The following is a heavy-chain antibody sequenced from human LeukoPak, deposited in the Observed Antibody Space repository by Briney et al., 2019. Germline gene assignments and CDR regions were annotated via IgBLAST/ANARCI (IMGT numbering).Heavy chain of an antibody. CDR2: IYTSGST. J-gene: IGHJ5*02. D-gene: IGHD3-22*01. CDR1: GGSISSGSYY. CDR3: ARVGIYYYDSSGYPTITGWFDP. V-gene: IGHV4-61*02. Sequence: PSKTLSLTCTVSGGSISSGSYYWSWIRQPAGKGLEWIGRIYTSGSTNYNPSLKSRVTISVDTSKNQFSLKLSSVTAADTAVYYCARVGIYYYDSSGYPTITGWFDPWGQGTLVTVSS.